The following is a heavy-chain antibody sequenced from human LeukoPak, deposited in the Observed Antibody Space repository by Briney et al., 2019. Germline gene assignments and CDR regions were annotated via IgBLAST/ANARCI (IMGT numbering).Heavy chain of an antibody. CDR1: GFTFTNYW. J-gene: IGHJ4*02. Sequence: GGSLRLSCAASGFTFTNYWMSWVRQAPGKGLEWVANIKQDGSEKYYVDSVKGRFTISRDNAKNSLYLQMSSLRAEDTAVYYCVRDPTDYGTNTFDYWGQGTLVTVSS. V-gene: IGHV3-7*01. CDR3: VRDPTDYGTNTFDY. CDR2: IKQDGSEK. D-gene: IGHD4/OR15-4a*01.